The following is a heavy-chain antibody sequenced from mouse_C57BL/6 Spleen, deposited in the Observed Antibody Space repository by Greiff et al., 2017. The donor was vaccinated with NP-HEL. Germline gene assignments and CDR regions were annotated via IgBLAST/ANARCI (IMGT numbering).Heavy chain of an antibody. CDR1: GFTFSDYG. D-gene: IGHD2-10*01. CDR3: ARSLLHAMDY. J-gene: IGHJ4*01. CDR2: ISSGSSTI. Sequence: EVQLVESGGGLVKPGGSLKLSCAASGFTFSDYGMHWVRQAPEKGLEWVAYISSGSSTIYYADTVKGRFTISRDNAKNTLFLQMTSLRSEDTAMYYCARSLLHAMDYWGQGTSVTVSS. V-gene: IGHV5-17*01.